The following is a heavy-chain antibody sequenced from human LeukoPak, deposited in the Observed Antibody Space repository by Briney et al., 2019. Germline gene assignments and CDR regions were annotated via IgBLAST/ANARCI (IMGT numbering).Heavy chain of an antibody. D-gene: IGHD6-13*01. CDR2: IYYSGST. J-gene: IGHJ4*02. V-gene: IGHV4-61*01. Sequence: SETLSLTCTVSGGSFSSGSYYWSWIRQPPGKGLEWIGYIYYSGSTNYNPSLKSRVTISVDTSKNQFSLKLSSVTAADTAVYYCARETIAAAGTGFDYWGQGTLVTVSS. CDR3: ARETIAAAGTGFDY. CDR1: GGSFSSGSYY.